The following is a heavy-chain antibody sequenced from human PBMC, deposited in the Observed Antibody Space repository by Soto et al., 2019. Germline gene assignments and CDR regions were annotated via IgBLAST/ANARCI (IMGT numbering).Heavy chain of an antibody. CDR3: ARGRVTIFGVVYYYGMDV. V-gene: IGHV4-34*01. CDR2: INHSGST. CDR1: GGSFSGYC. D-gene: IGHD3-3*01. J-gene: IGHJ6*02. Sequence: SETLSLTCAVYGGSFSGYCWSWIRQPPGKGLEWIGEINHSGSTNYNPSLKSRVTLSVDTSKNQFSLKLSSVTAADTAVYYCARGRVTIFGVVYYYGMDVWGQGTTVTVSS.